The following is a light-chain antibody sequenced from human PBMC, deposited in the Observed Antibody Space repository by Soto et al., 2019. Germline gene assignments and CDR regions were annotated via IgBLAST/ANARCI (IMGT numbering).Light chain of an antibody. Sequence: DIQMTQSPSTLSASVGDRVTITCRASQSISPWLAWYQQKPGKAPKLLIYKASSLESGVPSRFSGSGSGTEFTLTISILEPEDFANYYCQHYNSYPITFGQGTRLEIK. CDR2: KAS. CDR3: QHYNSYPIT. V-gene: IGKV1-5*03. J-gene: IGKJ5*01. CDR1: QSISPW.